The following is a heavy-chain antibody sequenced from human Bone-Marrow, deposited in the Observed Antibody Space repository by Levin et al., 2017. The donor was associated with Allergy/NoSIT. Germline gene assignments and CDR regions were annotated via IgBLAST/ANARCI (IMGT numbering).Heavy chain of an antibody. CDR3: AKGGVAAPPFY. CDR1: KFIFKNYA. J-gene: IGHJ4*02. Sequence: GESLKISCAASKFIFKNYAMAWLRQAPGQGLEWVSAVSGSGDQTYHADSVRGRFTISRDNSKDTLFLQINNLRAEDTAVYFCAKGGVAAPPFYWGQGTLVTVSS. CDR2: VSGSGDQT. D-gene: IGHD3-10*01. V-gene: IGHV3-23*01.